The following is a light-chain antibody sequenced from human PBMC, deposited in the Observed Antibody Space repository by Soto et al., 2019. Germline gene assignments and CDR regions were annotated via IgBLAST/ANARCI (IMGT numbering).Light chain of an antibody. CDR1: SSDVGGHDF. J-gene: IGLJ2*01. CDR3: SSHAGSNNVV. V-gene: IGLV2-8*01. CDR2: EVN. Sequence: QSVLTQPPSASGSLGQSVTISCSETSSDVGGHDFISWYQQHPGKVPKLMIYEVNKRPSGVPDRFSGSKAGNTASLTVSGLQADDEADYYCSSHAGSNNVVFGGGTKLTVL.